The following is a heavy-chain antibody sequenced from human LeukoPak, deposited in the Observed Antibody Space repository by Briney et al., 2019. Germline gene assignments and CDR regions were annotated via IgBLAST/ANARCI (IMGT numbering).Heavy chain of an antibody. J-gene: IGHJ4*02. V-gene: IGHV3-20*04. CDR1: GFTFDDYG. Sequence: GGSLRLSCAASGFTFDDYGMSWVRQAPGKGLEWVSGINWSGGSTGYADSVKGRFTISRDNAKNSLYLQMNSLRAEDTALYYCANERGAAAGRYFDYWGQGTLVTVSS. CDR2: INWSGGST. D-gene: IGHD6-13*01. CDR3: ANERGAAAGRYFDY.